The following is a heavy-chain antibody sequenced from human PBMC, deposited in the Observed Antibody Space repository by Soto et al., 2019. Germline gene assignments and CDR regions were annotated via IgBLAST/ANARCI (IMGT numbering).Heavy chain of an antibody. CDR2: MYGRGDKT. CDR1: GFTFRDYA. V-gene: IGHV3-23*01. J-gene: IGHJ4*02. D-gene: IGHD3-10*02. CDR3: VKEFSFSYSVSVLHD. Sequence: GGSLRLSCAASGFTFRDYAMTWVRQAPGKGLEWVSSMYGRGDKTFYARSVEGRFTISRDNIKNTLDLHMNGLRADDTAVYYCVKEFSFSYSVSVLHDWGQGTLVTVSS.